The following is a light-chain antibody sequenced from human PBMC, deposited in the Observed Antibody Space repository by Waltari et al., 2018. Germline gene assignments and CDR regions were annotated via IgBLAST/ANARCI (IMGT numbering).Light chain of an antibody. CDR1: QSVSSN. CDR2: NTS. Sequence: EIVMTQSPATLSVSPGERATLSCRVSQSVSSNLAWYQQKPGQAPRLLIYNTSSRATGIPARFSGSGSGTEFTLTINSLQSEDFAVYYCQQYNNWPPLTFGGGTKVEIK. V-gene: IGKV3-15*01. J-gene: IGKJ4*01. CDR3: QQYNNWPPLT.